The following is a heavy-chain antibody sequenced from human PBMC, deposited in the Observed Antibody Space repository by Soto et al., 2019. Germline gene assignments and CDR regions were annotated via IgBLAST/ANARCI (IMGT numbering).Heavy chain of an antibody. J-gene: IGHJ6*02. CDR2: IKQDGTEK. CDR3: ARARSRGDV. Sequence: EVQLVESGGGLVQPGGSLRLSCAASGFTFSSYWMTWVRQAPGKGLEWVAYIKQDGTEKNYVDSVKGRFTISRDNAKNSLYLKMNSLRAEDTAVYYFARARSRGDVWCQGTTVIVSS. CDR1: GFTFSSYW. V-gene: IGHV3-7*05. D-gene: IGHD2-2*01.